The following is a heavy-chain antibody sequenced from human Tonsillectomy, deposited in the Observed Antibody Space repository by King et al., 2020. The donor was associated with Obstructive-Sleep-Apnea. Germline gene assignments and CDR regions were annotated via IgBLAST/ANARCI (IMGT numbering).Heavy chain of an antibody. Sequence: QLQESGAEVKKPGSSVKVSCKASGGTFSNYAISWVRQAPGQGLEWMGGIIPIFGTANYAQKFQGRVTITADESTTTAYMELSSLRSEDTAVYYCASPTAYDYDSSGYYYWFDPWGQGTLVIVSS. CDR3: ASPTAYDYDSSGYYYWFDP. D-gene: IGHD3-22*01. CDR2: IIPIFGTA. J-gene: IGHJ5*02. CDR1: GGTFSNYA. V-gene: IGHV1-69*01.